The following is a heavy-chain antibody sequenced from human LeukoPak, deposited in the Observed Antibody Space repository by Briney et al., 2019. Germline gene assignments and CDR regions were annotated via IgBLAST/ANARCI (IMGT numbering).Heavy chain of an antibody. V-gene: IGHV4-31*03. CDR1: GGSISSGGYY. CDR2: IYSSGSA. D-gene: IGHD2-2*01. J-gene: IGHJ5*02. Sequence: PSQTLSLTCTVSGGSISSGGYYWSWIRQHPGKGLEWIGYIYSSGSAYYNPSLKSRVTISVDTSKNQFSLKLSSVSAADTAVYYCARGRYCSSTSCYWNWFDPWGQGTLVTVSS. CDR3: ARGRYCSSTSCYWNWFDP.